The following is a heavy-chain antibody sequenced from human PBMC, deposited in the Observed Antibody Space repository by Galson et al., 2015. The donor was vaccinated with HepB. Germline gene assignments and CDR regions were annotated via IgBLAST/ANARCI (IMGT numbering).Heavy chain of an antibody. V-gene: IGHV3-23*01. D-gene: IGHD3-16*01. CDR1: GFTFRSYA. CDR2: ISGGGDIT. J-gene: IGHJ3*01. CDR3: ARDLFAGLVGDTFDV. Sequence: SLRLSCAASGFTFRSYAMSWVRQAPGKGQEWVSVISGGGDITVYADAVKGRFTISRDNSRDALFLQMSSLRVDDTAVYYCARDLFAGLVGDTFDVWGHGTTVAVSS.